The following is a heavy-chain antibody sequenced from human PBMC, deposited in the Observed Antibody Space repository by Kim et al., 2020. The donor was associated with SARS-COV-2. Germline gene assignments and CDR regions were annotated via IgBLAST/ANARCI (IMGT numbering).Heavy chain of an antibody. CDR2: IHYSGST. CDR1: GGSISSYY. J-gene: IGHJ6*02. Sequence: SETLSLTCTVSGGSISSYYWSWIRQPPGKGLEWIGYIHYSGSTNYNPSLKSRVTISVDTSKNQFSLKLSSVTAADTAVYYCARGYRWELPGYYYYYYGMDVWGQGTTVTVSS. V-gene: IGHV4-59*01. D-gene: IGHD1-26*01. CDR3: ARGYRWELPGYYYYYYGMDV.